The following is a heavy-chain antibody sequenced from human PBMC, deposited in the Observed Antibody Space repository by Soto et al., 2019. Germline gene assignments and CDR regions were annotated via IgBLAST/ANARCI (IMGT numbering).Heavy chain of an antibody. J-gene: IGHJ4*02. CDR2: IYYSGST. CDR1: GGSVSSGSYY. Sequence: TSETLSLTCTVAGGSVSSGSYYWSWIRQPPGKGLEWIGYIYYSGSTNYNPSLKSRVTISVDTSKNQFSLKLSSVTAADTAVYYRARGRTYYDSSGYYLFGYYFDYWGQGTLVTVSS. D-gene: IGHD3-22*01. CDR3: ARGRTYYDSSGYYLFGYYFDY. V-gene: IGHV4-61*01.